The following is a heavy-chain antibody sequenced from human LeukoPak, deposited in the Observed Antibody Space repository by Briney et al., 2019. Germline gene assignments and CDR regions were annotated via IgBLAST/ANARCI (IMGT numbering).Heavy chain of an antibody. V-gene: IGHV1-8*01. J-gene: IGHJ4*02. CDR2: MNPNSGNT. CDR3: ARGYYGSGSSDY. CDR1: GYTFTSYD. D-gene: IGHD3-10*01. Sequence: GASVKVSCKASGYTFTSYDINWVRRATGQGLEWMGWMNPNSGNTGYAQKFQGRVTMTRNTSISTAYMELSSLRSEDTAVYYCARGYYGSGSSDYWGQGTLVTVSS.